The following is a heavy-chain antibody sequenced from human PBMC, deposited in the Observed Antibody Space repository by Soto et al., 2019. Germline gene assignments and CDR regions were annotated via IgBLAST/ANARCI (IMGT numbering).Heavy chain of an antibody. Sequence: GASVKVSCKASGYTFTTYCISWVRQAPGQGLEWMGWISPYNANTNYAQKYQGRVTMTADTSTSTAYMELGSLRSDDTAVYYCAREYCSGGSCYGPDYWGKGSLVTVSS. J-gene: IGHJ4*02. V-gene: IGHV1-18*01. CDR3: AREYCSGGSCYGPDY. CDR1: GYTFTTYC. D-gene: IGHD2-15*01. CDR2: ISPYNANT.